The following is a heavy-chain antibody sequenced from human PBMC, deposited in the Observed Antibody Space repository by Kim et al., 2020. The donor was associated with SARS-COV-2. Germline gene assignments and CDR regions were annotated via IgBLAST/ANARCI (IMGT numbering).Heavy chain of an antibody. J-gene: IGHJ5*02. V-gene: IGHV3-33*06. Sequence: GGSLRLSCAASGFTFSVYGMHWVRQAPGKGLEWVAGIRSDGSHKYYADSVTGRFTISRDNSKNMVYLQMNSLRAEDTAVYYCANLESWGQGTLVTVSS. CDR2: IRSDGSHK. CDR3: ANLES. D-gene: IGHD3-3*01. CDR1: GFTFSVYG.